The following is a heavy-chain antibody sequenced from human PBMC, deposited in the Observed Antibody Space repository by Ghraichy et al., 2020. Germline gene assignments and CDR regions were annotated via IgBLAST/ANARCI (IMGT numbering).Heavy chain of an antibody. Sequence: SETLSLTCAVYGGSFSGYYWSWIRQPPGKGLEWIGEINHSGSTNYNPSLKSRVTISVDTSKNQFSLKLSSVTAADTAVYYCAETLSSGWRKTFDYWGQGTLVTVSS. CDR3: AETLSSGWRKTFDY. D-gene: IGHD6-19*01. J-gene: IGHJ4*02. CDR2: INHSGST. V-gene: IGHV4-34*01. CDR1: GGSFSGYY.